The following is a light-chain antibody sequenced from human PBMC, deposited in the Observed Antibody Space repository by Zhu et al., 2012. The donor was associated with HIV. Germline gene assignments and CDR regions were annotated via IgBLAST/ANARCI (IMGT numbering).Light chain of an antibody. V-gene: IGKV3-20*01. CDR3: QRYDISPPT. CDR1: QSVSGSY. CDR2: GAS. Sequence: EIVLTQSPGTLSLSPGDRATLSYRASQSVSGSYLAWYQQKPGQAPRLLVYGASTRATGIPDRFSGSGSGTDFTLTISRLEPEDFAVFYCQRYDISPPTFGLGTKVEIK. J-gene: IGKJ1*01.